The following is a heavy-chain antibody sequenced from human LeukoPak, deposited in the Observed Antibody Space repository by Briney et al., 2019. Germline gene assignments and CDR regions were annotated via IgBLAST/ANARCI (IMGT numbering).Heavy chain of an antibody. CDR2: ISSSGSTI. CDR1: GFTFSSYW. J-gene: IGHJ4*02. Sequence: PGGSLRLSCAASGFTFSSYWMHWVRQAPGKGLEWVSYISSSGSTIYYADSVKGRFTISRDNAKNSLYLQMNSLRAEDTAVYYCSAGHDYSNEIAYWGQGTLVTVSS. CDR3: SAGHDYSNEIAY. D-gene: IGHD4-11*01. V-gene: IGHV3-48*04.